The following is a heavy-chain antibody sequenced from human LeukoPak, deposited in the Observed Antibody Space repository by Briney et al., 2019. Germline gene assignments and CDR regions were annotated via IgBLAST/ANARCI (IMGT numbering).Heavy chain of an antibody. CDR1: GGSISSGDYY. J-gene: IGHJ1*01. CDR2: IYYSGST. V-gene: IGHV4-30-4*01. Sequence: SETLSLTCTVSGGSISSGDYYWSWIRQPPGKGLEWIGYIYYSGSTYYNPSLKSRVTISVDTSKNQFSLKLSSVTAADTAVYYCARDGYCGGDCYPGFQHWSQGTLVTVSS. CDR3: ARDGYCGGDCYPGFQH. D-gene: IGHD2-21*02.